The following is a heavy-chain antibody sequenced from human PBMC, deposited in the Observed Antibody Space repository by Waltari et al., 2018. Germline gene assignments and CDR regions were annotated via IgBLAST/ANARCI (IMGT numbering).Heavy chain of an antibody. CDR1: GFTFSSYG. J-gene: IGHJ6*03. CDR2: IWYDGSNK. V-gene: IGHV3-33*06. Sequence: QVQLVESGGGVVQPGRSLRLSCAASGFTFSSYGMPWVRQAPGKGLEWVAVIWYDGSNKYYADSVKGRFTISRDNSKNTLYLQMNSLRAEDTAVYYCAKDGVGATDMHYYYYYMDVWGKGTTVTVSS. D-gene: IGHD1-26*01. CDR3: AKDGVGATDMHYYYYYMDV.